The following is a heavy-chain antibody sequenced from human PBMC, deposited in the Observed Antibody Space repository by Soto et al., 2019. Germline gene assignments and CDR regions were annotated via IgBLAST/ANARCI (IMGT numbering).Heavy chain of an antibody. CDR3: VRNWRYYGGDYYYGMDA. CDR1: GFSLNTGGVG. D-gene: IGHD3-10*01. J-gene: IGHJ6*02. CDR2: IYWDDDE. Sequence: ITLKESGPTLVKHTQTPTLTCTFSGFSLNTGGVGVGWVRQPRGKAMEWLALIYWDDDERYRPSLRSRLNITKDTINNQVVLTMTNMDPEDTATYYCVRNWRYYGGDYYYGMDAWGQGTTVTVSS. V-gene: IGHV2-5*02.